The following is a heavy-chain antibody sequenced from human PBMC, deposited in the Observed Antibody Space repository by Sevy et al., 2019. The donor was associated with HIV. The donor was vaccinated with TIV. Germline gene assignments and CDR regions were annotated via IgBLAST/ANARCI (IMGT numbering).Heavy chain of an antibody. J-gene: IGHJ4*02. CDR1: GFTFSNFK. Sequence: GGSLRLSCAASGFTFSNFKMYWVRQAPGKGLEWVTLIVYPSSGRHYADPVMGRFTVSRDNANSMLYLQMDSLRHEDTAVYYCARENGALDYWGQGTLVTVSS. CDR3: ARENGALDY. D-gene: IGHD2-8*01. V-gene: IGHV3-30*03. CDR2: IVYPSSGR.